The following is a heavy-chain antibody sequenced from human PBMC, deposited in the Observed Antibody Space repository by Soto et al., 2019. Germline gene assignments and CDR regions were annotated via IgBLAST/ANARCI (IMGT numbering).Heavy chain of an antibody. CDR3: ARHPLVVVPAAGGWFDP. J-gene: IGHJ5*02. CDR2: IYYSGST. Sequence: QLQLQESGPGLVKPSETLSLTCTVSGGSISSSSYYWGWIRQPPGKGLEWIGSIYYSGSTYYNPSLKSRVTISVDTSKNQFSLKLSSVTAADTAVYYCARHPLVVVPAAGGWFDPWGQGTLVTVSS. D-gene: IGHD2-2*01. CDR1: GGSISSSSYY. V-gene: IGHV4-39*01.